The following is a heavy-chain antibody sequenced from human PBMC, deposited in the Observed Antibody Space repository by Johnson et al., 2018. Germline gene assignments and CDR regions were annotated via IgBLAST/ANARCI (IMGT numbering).Heavy chain of an antibody. J-gene: IGHJ6*03. CDR3: AREGALPAAMSYYYYDYMDV. Sequence: VQLVESGGGLVQPGGSXRLSCAASGFTFSRYWMSWVRQAPGKGLEWVANIKQDGSEKYYVDSVKGRFTISRDNAKNSLYLKMNSLRAEDTAVYYCAREGALPAAMSYYYYDYMDVWGKGTTVTVSS. CDR1: GFTFSRYW. V-gene: IGHV3-7*01. CDR2: IKQDGSEK. D-gene: IGHD2-2*01.